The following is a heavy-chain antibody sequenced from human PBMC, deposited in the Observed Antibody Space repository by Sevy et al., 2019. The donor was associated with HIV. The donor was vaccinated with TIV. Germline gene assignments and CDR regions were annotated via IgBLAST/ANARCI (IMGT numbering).Heavy chain of an antibody. V-gene: IGHV1-69*13. CDR2: IIPIFGTA. Sequence: ASVKVSCKASGGTFSSYAISWVRQAPGQGLEWMGGIIPIFGTANYAQKFQGRVTITADESTGTAYMELSSLRSEDTAVYYCARDRAYRGYSGYAYYFDYWGQGTLVTVSS. CDR1: GGTFSSYA. D-gene: IGHD5-12*01. CDR3: ARDRAYRGYSGYAYYFDY. J-gene: IGHJ4*02.